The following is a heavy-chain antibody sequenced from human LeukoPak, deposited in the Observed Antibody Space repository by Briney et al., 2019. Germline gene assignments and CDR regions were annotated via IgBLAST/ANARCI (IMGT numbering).Heavy chain of an antibody. CDR3: TLYNY. V-gene: IGHV1-3*03. D-gene: IGHD2-2*02. CDR2: INPGNGDT. Sequence: ASVKVSCKPSGYTFTGYYVHWVRQAPGQSLEWMGCINPGNGDTKYSQEFQGRVTITRDTSATTAYMELSSLRSDDMAVYYCTLYNYWGQGTLVTVSS. J-gene: IGHJ4*02. CDR1: GYTFTGYY.